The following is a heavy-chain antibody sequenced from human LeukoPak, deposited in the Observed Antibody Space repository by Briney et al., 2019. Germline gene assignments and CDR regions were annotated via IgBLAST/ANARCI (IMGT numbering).Heavy chain of an antibody. CDR2: IYYSGST. D-gene: IGHD3-10*01. CDR1: GYPISSSNW. J-gene: IGHJ4*02. V-gene: IGHV4-28*03. CDR3: ARGGTIVPDSTFDY. Sequence: SETLSLTCAVSGYPISSSNWWGWIRQTPGKGLEWIGYIYYSGSTNYNPSLKSRVTISVGTSKNQFSLKLSSVTAADTAVYYCARGGTIVPDSTFDYWGQGTLVTVSS.